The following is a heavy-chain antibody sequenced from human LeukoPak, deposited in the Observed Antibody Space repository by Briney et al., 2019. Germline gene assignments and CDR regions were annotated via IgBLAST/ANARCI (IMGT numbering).Heavy chain of an antibody. V-gene: IGHV1-2*02. CDR3: AREMGVRCGGDCSIDY. J-gene: IGHJ4*02. CDR1: GYTFTGYY. Sequence: ASVKVSCKASGYTFTGYYMHWVRQAPGQGLEWMGWINPNSGGTNYAQKFQGRVTMTRDTSISTAYMELSRLRSDDTAVYYCAREMGVRCGGDCSIDYWGQGTLVTVSS. D-gene: IGHD2-21*01. CDR2: INPNSGGT.